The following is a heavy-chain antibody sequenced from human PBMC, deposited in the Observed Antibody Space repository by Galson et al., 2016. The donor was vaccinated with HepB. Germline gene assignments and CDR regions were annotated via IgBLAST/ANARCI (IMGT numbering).Heavy chain of an antibody. D-gene: IGHD1-1*01. J-gene: IGHJ4*02. V-gene: IGHV3-48*03. CDR3: AKAGVYNWNVVDLEY. CDR2: ISTSSETI. Sequence: SLRLSCAASGFRFSSYSMNWVRQAPGKGLEWISYISTSSETISYADSVKGRFTISRDNARNSVSLLMNSLRVEDTAVYYCAKAGVYNWNVVDLEYWGQGTLVTVSS. CDR1: GFRFSSYS.